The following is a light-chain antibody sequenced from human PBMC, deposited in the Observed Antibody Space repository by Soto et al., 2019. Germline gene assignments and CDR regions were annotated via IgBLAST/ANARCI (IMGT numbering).Light chain of an antibody. CDR1: QSISSW. V-gene: IGKV1-5*01. Sequence: DIQMTQSPSTLSASVGDRVTITCRASQSISSWLAWYQQKPGKAPKLLIYDASSLESGVPSSFSGSGSGTEFTLTISSLQPDDFATYYCQQYNSYPVTFGQGTKVEIK. CDR2: DAS. J-gene: IGKJ1*01. CDR3: QQYNSYPVT.